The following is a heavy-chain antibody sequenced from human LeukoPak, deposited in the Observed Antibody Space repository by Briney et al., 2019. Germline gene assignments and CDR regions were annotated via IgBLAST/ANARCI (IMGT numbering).Heavy chain of an antibody. CDR2: TSYDGTTK. V-gene: IGHV3-30*18. D-gene: IGHD3-10*01. Sequence: GGSLRLSCAASGFTFSSHGMHWVRQAPGKALEWVVVTSYDGTTKYYADSAKGRFNISRDNSKNTLYLQMNSLRVDDTAVYYCAKDATLFGDQYFDYWGQGTLVIVSS. CDR1: GFTFSSHG. CDR3: AKDATLFGDQYFDY. J-gene: IGHJ4*02.